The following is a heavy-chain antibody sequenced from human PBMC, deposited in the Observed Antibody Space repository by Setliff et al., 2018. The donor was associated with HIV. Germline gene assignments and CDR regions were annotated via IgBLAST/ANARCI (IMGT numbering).Heavy chain of an antibody. Sequence: TGGSLRLSCAASGFTFSSYSMNWVRRAPGKGLEWVSVISANGGTDIKYADSVKGRFTISRDNAKNSLYLQMNSLRAEDTAVYYCATDPRRLSYWGQGTLVTVSS. J-gene: IGHJ4*02. D-gene: IGHD2-21*01. CDR1: GFTFSSYS. CDR3: ATDPRRLSY. CDR2: ISANGGTDI. V-gene: IGHV3-48*04.